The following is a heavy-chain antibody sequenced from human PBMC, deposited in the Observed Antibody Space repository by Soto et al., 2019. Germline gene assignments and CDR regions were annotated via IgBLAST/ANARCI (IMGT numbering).Heavy chain of an antibody. Sequence: TSETLSLTCSVSGYSITVGGYYWSWIRQHPGKGLEWIGSFYSSGSIIYNPSLKSRVSISGDTSRNQFSMTLTSVTAADTALYYCARMYSSGSGWFHPWGQGTLVTVSS. V-gene: IGHV4-31*03. CDR1: GYSITVGGYY. D-gene: IGHD3-22*01. CDR3: ARMYSSGSGWFHP. CDR2: FYSSGSI. J-gene: IGHJ5*02.